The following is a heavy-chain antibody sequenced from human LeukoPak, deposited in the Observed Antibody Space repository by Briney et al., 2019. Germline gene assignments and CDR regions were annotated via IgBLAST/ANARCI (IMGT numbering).Heavy chain of an antibody. CDR2: IYYSGST. V-gene: IGHV4-59*08. Sequence: SETLSLTCTVFGGSISPFYWSWIRQPPGKGLEWIAYIYYSGSTAYNPSLKSRVAISVDTSNNQVSLKLSSVTAADTAVYYCARHGYCSGGSCYWDYWGQGTLVTVTS. D-gene: IGHD2-15*01. CDR3: ARHGYCSGGSCYWDY. CDR1: GGSISPFY. J-gene: IGHJ4*02.